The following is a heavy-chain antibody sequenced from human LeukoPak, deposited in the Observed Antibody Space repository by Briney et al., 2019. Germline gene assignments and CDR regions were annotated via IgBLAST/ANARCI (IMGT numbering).Heavy chain of an antibody. J-gene: IGHJ3*02. CDR2: IYYSGST. CDR1: GGSISSYY. D-gene: IGHD4-17*01. CDR3: ARSSPVTTGDDAFDI. Sequence: SETLSLTCTVSGGSISSYYWSWIRQPPGKGLEWIGYIYYSGSTNYNPSLKSRVTISVDTSKNQFSLKLNSVTAADTAVYFCARSSPVTTGDDAFDIWGQGTMVTASS. V-gene: IGHV4-59*08.